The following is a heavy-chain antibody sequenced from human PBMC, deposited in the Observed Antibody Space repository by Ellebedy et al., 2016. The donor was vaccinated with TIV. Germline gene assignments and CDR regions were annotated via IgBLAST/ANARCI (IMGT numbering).Heavy chain of an antibody. Sequence: GESLKISXAASGFTFSSYSMNWVRQAPGKGLEWVSSISSSSSYIYYADSVKGRFTISRDNAKNSLYLQMNSLRAEDTAVYYCASEGRDFWSGYWVRWFNPWGQGTLVTVSS. J-gene: IGHJ5*02. V-gene: IGHV3-21*01. CDR2: ISSSSSYI. CDR3: ASEGRDFWSGYWVRWFNP. D-gene: IGHD3-3*01. CDR1: GFTFSSYS.